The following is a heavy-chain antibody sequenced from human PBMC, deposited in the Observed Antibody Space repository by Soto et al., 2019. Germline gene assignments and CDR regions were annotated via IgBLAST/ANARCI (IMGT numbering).Heavy chain of an antibody. CDR3: ARDREQQRQLRSYYYGMDV. Sequence: SVKVSCEASGGTFSSYAISWVRQAPGQGLEWMGGIIPIFGTANYAQKFQGRVTITADESTSTAYMELSSLRSEDTAVYYCARDREQQRQLRSYYYGMDVWGQGTTVTVSS. J-gene: IGHJ6*02. CDR2: IIPIFGTA. CDR1: GGTFSSYA. D-gene: IGHD6-13*01. V-gene: IGHV1-69*13.